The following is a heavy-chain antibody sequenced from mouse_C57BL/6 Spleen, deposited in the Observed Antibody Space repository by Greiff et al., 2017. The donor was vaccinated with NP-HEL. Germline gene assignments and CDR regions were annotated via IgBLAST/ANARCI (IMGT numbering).Heavy chain of an antibody. Sequence: DVMLVESGGGLVKPGGSLKLSCAASGFTFSSYAMSWVRQTPEKRLEWVATISDGGSYTYYPDNVKGRFTISRDNAKNNLYLQMSHLKSEDTAMYYCARVNYYGSSSYWYFDVWGTGTTVTVSS. J-gene: IGHJ1*03. CDR2: ISDGGSYT. V-gene: IGHV5-4*03. CDR3: ARVNYYGSSSYWYFDV. D-gene: IGHD1-1*01. CDR1: GFTFSSYA.